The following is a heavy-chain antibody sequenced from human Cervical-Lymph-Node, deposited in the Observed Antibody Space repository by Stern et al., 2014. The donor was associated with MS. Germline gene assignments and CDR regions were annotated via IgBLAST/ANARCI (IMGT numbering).Heavy chain of an antibody. J-gene: IGHJ6*02. CDR3: ARGRGSAGMDV. CDR1: GYTLTSYG. V-gene: IGHV1-18*01. CDR2: ISADNGKT. D-gene: IGHD5-12*01. Sequence: QVQLVESGAEVKKPGASVKVSCKASGYTLTSYGITWVRQAPGQGLEWMGWISADNGKTNYAQKLQGRVTLTTDTSTSPAYMAVRSWRSDDTALYYCARGRGSAGMDVWGQGTTVTVSS.